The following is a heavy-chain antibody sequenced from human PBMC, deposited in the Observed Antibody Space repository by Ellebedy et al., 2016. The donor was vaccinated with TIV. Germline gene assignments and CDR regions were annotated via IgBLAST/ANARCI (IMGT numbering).Heavy chain of an antibody. CDR1: GFTFSIYS. Sequence: GESLKISXAASGFTFSIYSMNWVRQAPGKGLEWISYFSRSGATIYYADSVNGRFTVSRDNAKNSVNLQMNSLRAEDTAVYYCAKDSRLQMATIKDFDSWGQGTLVTVSS. D-gene: IGHD5-24*01. J-gene: IGHJ4*02. V-gene: IGHV3-48*01. CDR3: AKDSRLQMATIKDFDS. CDR2: FSRSGATI.